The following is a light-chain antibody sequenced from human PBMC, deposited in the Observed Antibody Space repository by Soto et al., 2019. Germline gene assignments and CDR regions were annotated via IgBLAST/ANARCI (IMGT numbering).Light chain of an antibody. Sequence: QSALTQPASVSGSPGQSITISCTGTSSDVGGYNYVSWYQQYPGKAPKLLIYAVSNRPSGVSNHFSGSKSGNTASLTIAGLQAEDEADYYCSSYITSSTLVFGTGTKLTV. CDR3: SSYITSSTLV. CDR2: AVS. J-gene: IGLJ1*01. V-gene: IGLV2-14*01. CDR1: SSDVGGYNY.